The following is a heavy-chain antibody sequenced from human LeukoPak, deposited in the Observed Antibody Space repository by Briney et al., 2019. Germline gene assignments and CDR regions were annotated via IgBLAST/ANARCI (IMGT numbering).Heavy chain of an antibody. CDR2: IGIRGDT. CDR1: GFTFIDYD. V-gene: IGHV3-13*01. Sequence: PGGSLRLSCAASGFTFIDYDMHWVRQVIGKGLEWVSAIGIRGDTHYSGSVKYRFTISRENSESSLYLQMNSMRAEETAVYYCARGGIQVSGIDEFDYWGQGTLVTVSS. CDR3: ARGGIQVSGIDEFDY. J-gene: IGHJ4*02. D-gene: IGHD6-19*01.